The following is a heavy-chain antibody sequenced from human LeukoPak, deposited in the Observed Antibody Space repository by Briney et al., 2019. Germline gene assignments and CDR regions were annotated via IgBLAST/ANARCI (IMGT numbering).Heavy chain of an antibody. J-gene: IGHJ5*02. D-gene: IGHD2-15*01. V-gene: IGHV1-18*01. CDR3: ARTYCSGGSCYSHWFDP. Sequence: ASVKVSCKASGGTFSSYAISWVRQAPGQGLEWMGWISAYNGNTNYAQKLQGRVTMTTDTSTSTAYMELRSLRSDDTAVYYCARTYCSGGSCYSHWFDPWGQGTLVTVSS. CDR2: ISAYNGNT. CDR1: GGTFSSYA.